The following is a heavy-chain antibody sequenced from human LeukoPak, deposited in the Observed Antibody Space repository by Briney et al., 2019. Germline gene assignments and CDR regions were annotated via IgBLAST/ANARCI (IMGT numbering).Heavy chain of an antibody. V-gene: IGHV3-30*02. CDR2: IWNDATTQ. Sequence: PGESLRLSCAASGLNFGAYGMHWVRQAPAKGLEWVASIWNDATTQYYADSVKGRFTISRDNSKNTRHLQMNSLTAEDTAVYYCATDGPYHDLDNWGQGVLVTVSS. D-gene: IGHD3-22*01. CDR3: ATDGPYHDLDN. CDR1: GLNFGAYG. J-gene: IGHJ1*01.